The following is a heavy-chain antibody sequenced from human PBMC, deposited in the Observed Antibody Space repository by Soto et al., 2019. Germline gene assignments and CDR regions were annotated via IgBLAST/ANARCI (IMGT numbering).Heavy chain of an antibody. D-gene: IGHD1-20*01. CDR2: ISGSGGST. V-gene: IGHV3-23*01. CDR3: AQEVYNWNDETPPG. Sequence: GGSVRLSCAASGFTFSSYAMSWVRQAPGKGLEWVSAISGSGGSTYYADSVKGRFTISRDNSKNTLYLQMTSLRAEDTAVYYCAQEVYNWNDETPPGWGQGTLVTVSS. J-gene: IGHJ4*02. CDR1: GFTFSSYA.